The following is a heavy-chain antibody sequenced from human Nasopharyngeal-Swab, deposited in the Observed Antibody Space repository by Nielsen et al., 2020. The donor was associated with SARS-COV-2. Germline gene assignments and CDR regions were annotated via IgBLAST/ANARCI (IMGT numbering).Heavy chain of an antibody. V-gene: IGHV1-18*01. CDR3: ARGVRDSSGFYLDYFDY. J-gene: IGHJ4*02. Sequence: ASVKVSCKTSGYTFNTYRINWVRQAPGQGLEWMGWISAYTGNTEFAQKFQGRVTVTTDTSTSTAYMELRSLRSDDTAVYYCARGVRDSSGFYLDYFDYWGQGTLVTVSS. CDR1: GYTFNTYR. D-gene: IGHD3-22*01. CDR2: ISAYTGNT.